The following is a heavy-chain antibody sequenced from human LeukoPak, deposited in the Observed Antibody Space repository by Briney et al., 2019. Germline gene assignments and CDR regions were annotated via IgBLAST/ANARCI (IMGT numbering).Heavy chain of an antibody. D-gene: IGHD1-7*01. Sequence: GGSLRLSCAASGFAFSSYGMHWVCQAPGKGLEWVAYIHYDSTTEDYADSVKGRFTISRDNSKNTLFLQMNNLRVEDMAIFYCAKDWNWAIDYWGQGTLVTVSS. V-gene: IGHV3-30*02. CDR2: IHYDSTTE. CDR1: GFAFSSYG. J-gene: IGHJ4*02. CDR3: AKDWNWAIDY.